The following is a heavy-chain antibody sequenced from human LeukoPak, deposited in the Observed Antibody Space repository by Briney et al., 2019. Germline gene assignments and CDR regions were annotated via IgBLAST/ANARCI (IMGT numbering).Heavy chain of an antibody. CDR2: IRYDGNNK. CDR1: GFTFSSYG. D-gene: IGHD2-2*01. J-gene: IGHJ6*03. Sequence: AGSLRLSCAASGFTFSSYGRHWVRQAPGKGLEWLAFIRYDGNNKYYVDSVKGRFTISRDNSKNTLYLQMNSLRAEDTAVYYCAKAPVGPAAIGYYMDVWGKGTTVTVSS. V-gene: IGHV3-30*02. CDR3: AKAPVGPAAIGYYMDV.